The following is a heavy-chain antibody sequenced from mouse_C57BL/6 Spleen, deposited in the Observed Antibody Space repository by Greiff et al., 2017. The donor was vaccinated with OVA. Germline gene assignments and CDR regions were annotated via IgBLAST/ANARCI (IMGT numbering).Heavy chain of an antibody. V-gene: IGHV1-15*01. D-gene: IGHD2-3*01. Sequence: QVQLQQSGAELVRPGASVTLSCTASGYTFTDYEMHWVKQTPVHGLEWIGAIDPETGGTAYNQKFKGKAILTADKSSSTAYMELRSLTSEDSAVYYCTRIRWLLLAMDYWGQGTSVTVSS. CDR1: GYTFTDYE. J-gene: IGHJ4*01. CDR2: IDPETGGT. CDR3: TRIRWLLLAMDY.